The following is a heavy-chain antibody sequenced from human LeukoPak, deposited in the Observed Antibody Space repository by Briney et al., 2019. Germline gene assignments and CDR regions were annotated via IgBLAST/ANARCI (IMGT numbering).Heavy chain of an antibody. V-gene: IGHV3-48*02. CDR2: ISSSSSTI. CDR3: ARAELRRYNWFDP. CDR1: GFTVSSNY. D-gene: IGHD1-7*01. Sequence: GGSLRLSCAASGFTVSSNYMNWVRQAPGKGLEWVSYISSSSSTIYYADSVKGRFTISRDNAKNSLYLQMNSLRDEDTAVYYCARAELRRYNWFDPWGQGTLVTVSS. J-gene: IGHJ5*02.